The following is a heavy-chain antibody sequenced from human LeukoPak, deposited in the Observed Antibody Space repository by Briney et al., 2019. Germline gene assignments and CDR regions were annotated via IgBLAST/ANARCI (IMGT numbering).Heavy chain of an antibody. CDR2: IVVGSGST. CDR1: GFTFTSSA. J-gene: IGHJ6*04. CDR3: AADSGSGWYGMDV. V-gene: IGHV1-58*01. D-gene: IGHD6-19*01. Sequence: GTSVKVSCKASGFTFTSSAVQWVRQARGQRLEWIGWIVVGSGSTNYAQKFQERVTITRDMSTSTAYMELSSLRSEDTAVYYCAADSGSGWYGMDVWGKGTTVTVSS.